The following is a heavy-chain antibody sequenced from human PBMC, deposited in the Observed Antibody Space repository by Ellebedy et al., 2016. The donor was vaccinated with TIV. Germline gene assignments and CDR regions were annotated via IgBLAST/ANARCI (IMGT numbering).Heavy chain of an antibody. CDR2: ISWDGGST. Sequence: GGSLRLSCAASGFTVADYTMHWVRQAPGKGLEWVSLISWDGGSTYYADSVKGRFTISRDNSKNSLYLQMNSLRTEDTALYYCAKATSDPMVRGVIITSYYFDYWGQGTLVTVSS. CDR3: AKATSDPMVRGVIITSYYFDY. D-gene: IGHD3-10*01. V-gene: IGHV3-43*01. J-gene: IGHJ4*02. CDR1: GFTVADYT.